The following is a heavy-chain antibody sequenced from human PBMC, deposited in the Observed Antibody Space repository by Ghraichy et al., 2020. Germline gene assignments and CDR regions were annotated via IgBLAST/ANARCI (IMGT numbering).Heavy chain of an antibody. CDR1: GVSDRGDAYY. CDR3: ARGRYDRGFDL. J-gene: IGHJ4*02. V-gene: IGHV4-61*08. Sequence: SETLSLTCSVSGVSDRGDAYYWTWVRQSPGRRPQWIGEIYNTGYTDYDPSLRSRVTMSVDMSKKQFFLRMKPVTAADTAVYFCARGRYDRGFDLWGQGMQVIVSS. CDR2: IYNTGYT. D-gene: IGHD5-12*01.